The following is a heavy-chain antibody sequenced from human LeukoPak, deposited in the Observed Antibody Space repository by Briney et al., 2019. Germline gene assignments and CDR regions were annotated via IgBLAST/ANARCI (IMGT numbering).Heavy chain of an antibody. Sequence: GGSLRLSCAASGFTFSSYSMNWVRQAPGKGLEWVSYISSTRSTIYYADSVKGRFTISRDNAKNSLYLQMNSLRGEDTAVYYCARGEYGDYFDNWGQGTLVTVSS. CDR2: ISSTRSTI. J-gene: IGHJ4*02. CDR3: ARGEYGDYFDN. D-gene: IGHD4-17*01. V-gene: IGHV3-48*01. CDR1: GFTFSSYS.